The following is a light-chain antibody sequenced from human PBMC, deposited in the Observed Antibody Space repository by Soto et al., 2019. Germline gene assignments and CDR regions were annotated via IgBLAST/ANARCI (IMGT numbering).Light chain of an antibody. CDR1: QSVSNY. J-gene: IGKJ4*01. V-gene: IGKV3-11*01. CDR3: QQYGSTPLT. Sequence: DIVLTQSPATLSLSPGERATLSCMASQSVSNYLAWYQKNTGQAPRLLIYDASNRATGIPARFSGSGSGTDCTVTISRLEPEDVAVYYCQQYGSTPLTLGGGTKVDIK. CDR2: DAS.